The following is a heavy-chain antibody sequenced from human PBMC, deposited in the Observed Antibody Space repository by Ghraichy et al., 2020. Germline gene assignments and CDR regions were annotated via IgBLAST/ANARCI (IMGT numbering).Heavy chain of an antibody. CDR3: ARDLGSYNFDY. D-gene: IGHD1-26*01. CDR2: IYSGGST. Sequence: GGSLRLSCAASGFTVSSNYMSWVRQAPGKGLEWVSVIYSGGSTYYADSVKGRFTISRDNSKNTLYLQMNSLRAEDTAVYYCARDLGSYNFDYWGQGTLVTVSS. V-gene: IGHV3-53*01. J-gene: IGHJ4*02. CDR1: GFTVSSNY.